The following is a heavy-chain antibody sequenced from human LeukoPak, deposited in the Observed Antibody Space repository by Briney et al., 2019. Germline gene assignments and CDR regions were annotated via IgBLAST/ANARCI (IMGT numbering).Heavy chain of an antibody. CDR2: IAGTGGST. J-gene: IGHJ3*01. D-gene: IGHD1-26*01. CDR3: AKAFRIVGIGNPDDAFDV. Sequence: GGSLRLSCAVSGFTFSNYVMNWVRQPPGKGLEWVSSIAGTGGSTYYADSVKGRFTLSRDNSENTLYLQLNSLRAEDSGIYYCAKAFRIVGIGNPDDAFDVWGQGTVVTVSS. CDR1: GFTFSNYV. V-gene: IGHV3-23*01.